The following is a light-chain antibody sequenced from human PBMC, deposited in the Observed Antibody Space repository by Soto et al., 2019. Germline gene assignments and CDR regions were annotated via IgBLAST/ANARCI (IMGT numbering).Light chain of an antibody. Sequence: DIQMTQSPSTLSASVGDRVSITCRASQRISTCLAWYQQKPGKAPTLLIYDASSLQSGVPSRFSGSGSGTEFTLTISNLQPDDVATYYCQQYQIDWTFGQGTKVEIK. CDR3: QQYQIDWT. CDR1: QRISTC. J-gene: IGKJ1*01. V-gene: IGKV1-5*01. CDR2: DAS.